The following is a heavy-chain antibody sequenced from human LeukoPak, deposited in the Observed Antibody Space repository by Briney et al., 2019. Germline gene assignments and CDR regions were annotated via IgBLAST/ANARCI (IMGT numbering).Heavy chain of an antibody. V-gene: IGHV3-21*01. CDR2: ISSSSSYI. J-gene: IGHJ4*02. CDR3: AREGYSGYDKFDY. D-gene: IGHD5-12*01. CDR1: GFTFSSYS. Sequence: PGGSPRLSCAASGFTFSSYSMNWVRQAPGKGLEWVSSISSSSSYIYYADSAKGRFTISRDNAKNSLYLQMNSLRAEDTAVYYCAREGYSGYDKFDYWGQGTLVTVSS.